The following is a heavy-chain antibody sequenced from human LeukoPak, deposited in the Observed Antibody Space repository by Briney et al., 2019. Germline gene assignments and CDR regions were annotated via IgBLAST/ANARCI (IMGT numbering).Heavy chain of an antibody. CDR1: GFTFSSYS. CDR3: AELGITMIGGV. J-gene: IGHJ6*04. V-gene: IGHV3-48*04. Sequence: GGSLRLSCEASGFTFSSYSMNWVRQAPGKGLEWVLYISSSGSTIYYADSVKGRFTISRDNAKNSLYLQMNSLRAEDTAVYYCAELGITMIGGVWGKGTTVTVSS. D-gene: IGHD3-10*02. CDR2: ISSSGSTI.